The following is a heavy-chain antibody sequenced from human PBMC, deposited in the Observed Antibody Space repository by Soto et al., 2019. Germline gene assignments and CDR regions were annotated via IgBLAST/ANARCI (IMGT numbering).Heavy chain of an antibody. CDR3: ACHSRDYDLLTGYWFDY. D-gene: IGHD3-9*01. CDR1: GFTFSSYS. CDR2: ISSSSSYI. J-gene: IGHJ4*02. Sequence: EVQLVESGGGLVKPGGSLRLSCAASGFTFSSYSMNWVRQAPGKGLEWVSSISSSSSYIYYADSVKGRFTISRDNAKNSLYLQMNSLRAEDTAVYYCACHSRDYDLLTGYWFDYWGQGTLVTVSS. V-gene: IGHV3-21*01.